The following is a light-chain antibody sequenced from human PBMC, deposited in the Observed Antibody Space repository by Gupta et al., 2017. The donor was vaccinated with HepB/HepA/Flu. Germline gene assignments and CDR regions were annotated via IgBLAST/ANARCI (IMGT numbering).Light chain of an antibody. Sequence: EIVLTQSPATLSLSPGERATLSCRTSQSVSRYLAWYQQKPGQAPRLLIYDASNRATGLPARFSGSGSGTEFTLTISSREPEDFAVYYCQQRSNWPRTFGQGTKVEIK. V-gene: IGKV3-11*01. CDR2: DAS. CDR1: QSVSRY. CDR3: QQRSNWPRT. J-gene: IGKJ1*01.